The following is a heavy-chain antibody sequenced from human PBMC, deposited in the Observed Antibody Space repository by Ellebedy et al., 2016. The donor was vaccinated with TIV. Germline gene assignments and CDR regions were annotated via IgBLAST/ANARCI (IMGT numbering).Heavy chain of an antibody. CDR3: ARSGPTVNTHFDC. J-gene: IGHJ4*02. Sequence: ESLKISCAVSGFTVTDNYMSWVRQAPGKGLELVSVIYGNASTYYVQSVRGRFTISRDSSKNTLYLHMTSLRDDDTAIYYCARSGPTVNTHFDCWGQGTLVTVSS. D-gene: IGHD4-17*01. CDR1: GFTVTDNY. CDR2: IYGNAST. V-gene: IGHV3-53*01.